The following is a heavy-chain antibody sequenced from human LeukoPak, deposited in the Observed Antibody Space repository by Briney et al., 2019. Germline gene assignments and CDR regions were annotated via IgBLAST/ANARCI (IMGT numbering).Heavy chain of an antibody. V-gene: IGHV4-38-2*02. CDR1: GYSISSGYY. Sequence: PSETLSLTCTVSGYSISSGYYWGWIWQPPGKGLEWIGSIYHSGSTYYNPSLKSRVTISVDTSKNQFSLKLSSVTAADTAVYYCARILVPALLHDYWGQGTLVTVSS. J-gene: IGHJ4*02. CDR2: IYHSGST. CDR3: ARILVPALLHDY. D-gene: IGHD2-2*01.